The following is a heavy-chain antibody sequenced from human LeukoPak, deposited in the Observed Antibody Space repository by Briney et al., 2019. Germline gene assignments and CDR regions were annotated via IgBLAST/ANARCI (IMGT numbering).Heavy chain of an antibody. Sequence: GGSVRLSCVASGFTFSSYAMHWVRQAPGKGLEWVAVIAFDGSNALYADSVKGRFTISRDISKSTLYLEMNSLKAEDSAIYYCSRGRYGDYSRSGYYYGMDVWGQGTTVTVSS. CDR3: SRGRYGDYSRSGYYYGMDV. J-gene: IGHJ6*02. CDR1: GFTFSSYA. CDR2: IAFDGSNA. V-gene: IGHV3-30-3*01. D-gene: IGHD4-17*01.